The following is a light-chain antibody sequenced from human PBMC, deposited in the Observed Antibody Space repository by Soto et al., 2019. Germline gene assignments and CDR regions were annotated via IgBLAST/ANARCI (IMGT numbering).Light chain of an antibody. CDR1: SSDIGHYDY. Sequence: QSALTQPASVSGSPGQSITISCTGTSSDIGHYDYVSWYQQHPGKAPKLMIYHVTYRPSGVSNRYSGSKSGNSASLTISGLAADDEADYYCCSLTTSHTYVFGSGTKLTVL. CDR2: HVT. J-gene: IGLJ1*01. CDR3: CSLTTSHTYV. V-gene: IGLV2-14*03.